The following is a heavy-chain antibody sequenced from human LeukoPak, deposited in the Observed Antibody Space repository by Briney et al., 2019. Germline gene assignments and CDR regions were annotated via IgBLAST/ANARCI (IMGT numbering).Heavy chain of an antibody. Sequence: GGSLRLSCAASGFTFSSHLMHWVRQAPGKGLEWVAVVWYDGSKTYSADSVKGRITISRDDSKNTLYLQMNSLRAEDTAVYYCARGVDYYDSGGTIYYWGQGTLVTVSS. D-gene: IGHD3-22*01. CDR3: ARGVDYYDSGGTIYY. J-gene: IGHJ4*02. CDR1: GFTFSSHL. V-gene: IGHV3-33*08. CDR2: VWYDGSKT.